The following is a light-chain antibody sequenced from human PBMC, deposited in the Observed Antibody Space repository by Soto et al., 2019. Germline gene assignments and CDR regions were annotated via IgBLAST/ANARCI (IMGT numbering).Light chain of an antibody. Sequence: QSVLTQPASVSGSPGQSITISCTGTSSDFGGYNYVSWYQQHPGKAPKLMIYDVSNRPSGVSNRFSGSKSGNTASLTISGLQAEDEADYYRSSYTSSSTLGVFGTGTKVTVL. V-gene: IGLV2-14*01. CDR1: SSDFGGYNY. J-gene: IGLJ1*01. CDR2: DVS. CDR3: SSYTSSSTLGV.